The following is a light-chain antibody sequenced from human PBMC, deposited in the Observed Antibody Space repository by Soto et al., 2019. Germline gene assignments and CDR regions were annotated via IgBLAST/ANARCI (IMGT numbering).Light chain of an antibody. CDR3: SSYAGSNTYV. J-gene: IGLJ1*01. Sequence: QSALTQPPSASGSPGQSVTISCTGTSSDVGGYDYVSWYQQYPGKAPKLIIYEVTKRPSGVPDRFSGSKSGNTASLTVSGLQAEDEADYYCSSYAGSNTYVFGTGTKLTVL. V-gene: IGLV2-8*01. CDR2: EVT. CDR1: SSDVGGYDY.